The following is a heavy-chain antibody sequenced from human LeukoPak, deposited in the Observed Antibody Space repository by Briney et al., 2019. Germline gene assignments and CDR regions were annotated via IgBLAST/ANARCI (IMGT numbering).Heavy chain of an antibody. Sequence: LXLTCRVSGASISGYYWSWIRQPPGKGLEWIGHMYYSGGTTYNPSLKSRVSISLDTSKKHFSLKLSSVTAADTAVYYCAGTGLFFDYWSQGTLVTVSS. CDR1: GASISGYY. CDR3: AGTGLFFDY. V-gene: IGHV4-59*01. D-gene: IGHD7-27*01. J-gene: IGHJ4*02. CDR2: MYYSGGT.